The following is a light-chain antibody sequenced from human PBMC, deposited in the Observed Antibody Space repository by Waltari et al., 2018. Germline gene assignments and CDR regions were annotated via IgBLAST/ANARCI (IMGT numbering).Light chain of an antibody. J-gene: IGKJ3*01. CDR1: QSISSY. Sequence: DIQMTQSPSSLSASVGARVTITCRASQSISSYLNWYQQKPGKAPKLLIYAASSLQSGVPSRFSGSGSGTDFTLTISSLQPEDFATYYYQQSYSTPFTFGPGTKVDIK. CDR3: QQSYSTPFT. V-gene: IGKV1-39*01. CDR2: AAS.